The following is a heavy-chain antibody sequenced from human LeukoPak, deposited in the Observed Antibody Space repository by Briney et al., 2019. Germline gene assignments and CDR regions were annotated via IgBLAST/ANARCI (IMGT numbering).Heavy chain of an antibody. CDR1: GFTFSSYG. V-gene: IGHV3-30*03. Sequence: GGSLRLSCAASGFTFSSYGMHWVRQAPGKGLEWVAVISYDGSNKYYADSVKGRFTISRDNSKNTLYLQMNSLRAEDTAVYYCARDMITMIVVVISYAFDIWGQGTMVTVSS. D-gene: IGHD3-22*01. CDR2: ISYDGSNK. J-gene: IGHJ3*02. CDR3: ARDMITMIVVVISYAFDI.